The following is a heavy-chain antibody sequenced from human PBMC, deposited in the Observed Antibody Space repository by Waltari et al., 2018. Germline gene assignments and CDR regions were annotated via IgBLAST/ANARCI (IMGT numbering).Heavy chain of an antibody. V-gene: IGHV1-18*01. D-gene: IGHD6-19*01. CDR3: ARFHRWWSSGDAFDY. CDR1: GYPFPSYG. J-gene: IGHJ4*02. CDR2: ISAYNGNT. Sequence: QAQLVQSGAEVKKPGASVKVSCKASGYPFPSYGISWVRQSPGQGLEWMGWISAYNGNTNYAQKLQGRVTMTTDTSTSTAYMELRSLRSDDTAVYYCARFHRWWSSGDAFDYWGQGTLVTVSS.